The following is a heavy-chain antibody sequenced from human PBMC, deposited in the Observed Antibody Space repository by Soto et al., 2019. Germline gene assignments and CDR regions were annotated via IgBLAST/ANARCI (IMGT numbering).Heavy chain of an antibody. Sequence: EVQLLESGGGSVQPGGSLRLSCAASGFTFSSYAMHWVRRPPGKGLAWVSSISGSGGTAYYADSVKGRFSISRDSLVNTLYLQMNSLRAEDTAVYYCAKGRGQNWNSDYWCQGTLVTVS. D-gene: IGHD1-7*01. J-gene: IGHJ4*02. CDR3: AKGRGQNWNSDY. CDR1: GFTFSSYA. CDR2: ISGSGGTA. V-gene: IGHV3-23*01.